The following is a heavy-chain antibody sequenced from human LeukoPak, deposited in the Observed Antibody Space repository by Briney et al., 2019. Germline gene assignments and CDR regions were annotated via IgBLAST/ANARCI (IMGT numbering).Heavy chain of an antibody. D-gene: IGHD2-15*01. CDR1: GFTFSSYS. Sequence: GGSLRLSCAASGFTFSSYSMNWVRQAPGKGLEWVSSISSSSSYIYYADSVKGRFTISRDNDKNSLYLQMNSLRAEDTTVYYCARAIRTWWSLDYWGQGTLVTVSS. CDR3: ARAIRTWWSLDY. CDR2: ISSSSSYI. J-gene: IGHJ4*02. V-gene: IGHV3-21*04.